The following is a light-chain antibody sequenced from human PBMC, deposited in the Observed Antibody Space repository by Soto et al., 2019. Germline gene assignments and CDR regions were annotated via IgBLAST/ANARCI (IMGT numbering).Light chain of an antibody. J-gene: IGKJ4*01. CDR3: QQFSSYPLT. CDR1: QTVRNNY. CDR2: DAS. V-gene: IGKV3-20*01. Sequence: VLTQSPGPLSLSPGERATLSCRASQTVRNNYLAWYQQKPGQAPRLLIYDASSRATGIPDRFSGGGSGTDCTLTISRLEPEDVAVYYCQQFSSYPLTLGGGTKVDIK.